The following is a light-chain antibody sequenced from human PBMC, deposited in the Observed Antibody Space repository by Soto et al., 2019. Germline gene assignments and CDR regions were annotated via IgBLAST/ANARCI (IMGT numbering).Light chain of an antibody. J-gene: IGKJ1*01. Sequence: DVQVTQSPSSLSASVGDRVTITCRTSQNIKTYLNWYQHKPGRAPKLLIHDATTLKPDVPSGFTDSGSGTDFTLTISSLQPEDSATYYCQQSFVTPRTFGQGTKGEIK. CDR2: DAT. V-gene: IGKV1-39*01. CDR3: QQSFVTPRT. CDR1: QNIKTY.